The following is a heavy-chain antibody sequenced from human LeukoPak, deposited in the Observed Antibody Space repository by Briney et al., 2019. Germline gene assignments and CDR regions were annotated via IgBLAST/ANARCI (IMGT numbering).Heavy chain of an antibody. J-gene: IGHJ4*02. CDR2: ISGSGGST. CDR1: GFTFSSYA. D-gene: IGHD6-19*01. Sequence: GGSLRLSCAASGFTFSSYAMSWVRQAPGKGLEWVSAISGSGGSTYYADSVKGRFTISRDNSKNTLYLQMNSLRAEDTAVYYCAKDLLRARIAVAGRLDYWGQGTLVTVSS. CDR3: AKDLLRARIAVAGRLDY. V-gene: IGHV3-23*01.